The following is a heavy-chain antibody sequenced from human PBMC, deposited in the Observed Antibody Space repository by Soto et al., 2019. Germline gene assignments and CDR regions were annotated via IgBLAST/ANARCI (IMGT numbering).Heavy chain of an antibody. Sequence: SQTLSLPSAISGDSVASNSAAWNWIRQSPSRGLEWLGRTYYRSKWYNDYAVSVKSRITINPDTSKNQFCLQLNSVTPEDTAVYYCARGAPDSRERYYLDYWGQGTLVTVSS. CDR2: TYYRSKWYN. V-gene: IGHV6-1*01. CDR3: ARGAPDSRERYYLDY. CDR1: GDSVASNSAA. J-gene: IGHJ4*02.